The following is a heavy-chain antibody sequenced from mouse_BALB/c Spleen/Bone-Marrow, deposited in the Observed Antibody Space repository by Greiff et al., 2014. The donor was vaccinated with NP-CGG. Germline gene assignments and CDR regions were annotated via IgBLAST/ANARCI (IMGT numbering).Heavy chain of an antibody. V-gene: IGHV1S16*01. CDR1: GYTFTSYY. J-gene: IGHJ4*01. CDR3: TLWCYAMDY. D-gene: IGHD1-1*02. CDR2: INPSNGGT. Sequence: VQLQESGAELVKPGASVKLSCKASGYTFTSYYMYRVKQRPGQGLEWIGEINPSNGGTNFNEKFKSEATLTVDKSSSTAYMQLSSLTSEDSAVYYCTLWCYAMDYWGQGTSVTVSS.